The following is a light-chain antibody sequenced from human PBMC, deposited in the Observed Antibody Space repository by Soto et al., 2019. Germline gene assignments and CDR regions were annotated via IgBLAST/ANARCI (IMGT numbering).Light chain of an antibody. CDR2: GAS. J-gene: IGKJ2*01. V-gene: IGKV3-20*01. CDR3: QQYSFSPPYT. Sequence: EIVLTQSPGTLSLSPGERATLSCRATQSVSTIYFAWYQQKPGQAPRFLIYGASNRATGIPDRFSGSGSGTDFTLTISRLEPEDFAVYYCQQYSFSPPYTFGPWTKLEIK. CDR1: QSVSTIY.